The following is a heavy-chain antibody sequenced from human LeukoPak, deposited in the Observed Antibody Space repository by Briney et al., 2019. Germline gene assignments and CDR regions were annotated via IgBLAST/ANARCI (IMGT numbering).Heavy chain of an antibody. V-gene: IGHV1-24*01. CDR1: GYTLTELS. J-gene: IGHJ6*02. CDR2: FDPEDGET. CDR3: ARDLNYGSGSYYFPYYYYGMDV. D-gene: IGHD3-10*01. Sequence: GASVKVSCKVSGYTLTELSMHWVRQAPGKGLEWMGGFDPEDGETIYAQKFQGRVTMTEDTSTSTAYMELRSLRSDDTAVYYCARDLNYGSGSYYFPYYYYGMDVWGQGTTVTVSS.